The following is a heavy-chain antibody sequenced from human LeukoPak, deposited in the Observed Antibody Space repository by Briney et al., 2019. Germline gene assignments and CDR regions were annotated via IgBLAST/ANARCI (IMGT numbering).Heavy chain of an antibody. Sequence: RPSETLSLTCAVYGGSFSGYYWSWIRQPPGKGLEWIGEINHSGSTNYNPSLKSRVTISVDTSKNQFSLKLSSVTAADTAVYYCARDVVAASTGPWNAFDIWGQGTMVTVSS. CDR2: INHSGST. CDR1: GGSFSGYY. J-gene: IGHJ3*02. CDR3: ARDVVAASTGPWNAFDI. V-gene: IGHV4-34*01. D-gene: IGHD2-15*01.